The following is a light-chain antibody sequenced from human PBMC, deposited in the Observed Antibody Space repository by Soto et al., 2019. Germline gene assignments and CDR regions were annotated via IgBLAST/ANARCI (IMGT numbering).Light chain of an antibody. V-gene: IGLV1-40*01. Sequence: QSVLTQPPSVSGAPGQRVTLSFTGNTSNLGAGYDVHWYQQLPGAAPKLVIFGNRNRPSGVPERFSGSKSGTSASLAITGLQAEDEADYYCQAYDYSLTASVFGGGTQLTVL. J-gene: IGLJ7*01. CDR3: QAYDYSLTASV. CDR1: TSNLGAGYD. CDR2: GNR.